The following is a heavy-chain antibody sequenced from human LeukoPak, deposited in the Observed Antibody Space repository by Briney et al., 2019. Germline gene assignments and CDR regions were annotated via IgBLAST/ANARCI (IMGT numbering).Heavy chain of an antibody. D-gene: IGHD1-14*01. CDR2: IYYSGST. CDR3: AREPGETDEGFEY. CDR1: GGSVSSGSYY. Sequence: SETLSLTCTVSGGSVSSGSYYWNWIRQPPGTGLEWIGHIYYSGSTDYNPSLKSRVTISADTSKNQFSLKMTSVTAADTAVYYCAREPGETDEGFEYWGQGTLVTVSS. V-gene: IGHV4-61*01. J-gene: IGHJ4*02.